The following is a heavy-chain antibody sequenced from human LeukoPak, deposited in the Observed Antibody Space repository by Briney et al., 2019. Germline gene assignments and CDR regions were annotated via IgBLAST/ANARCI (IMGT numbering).Heavy chain of an antibody. CDR1: GFTFSSYA. CDR3: ARDPDY. CDR2: ISYDGSNK. V-gene: IGHV3-30*04. J-gene: IGHJ4*02. Sequence: GGSLRLSCAASGFTFSSYAMHWVRQAPGKGLEWVAVISYDGSNKYYADSVKGRFTISRDNSKNTLYLQMNSLRAEDTAVYYCARDPDYWGQGTLVTVSS.